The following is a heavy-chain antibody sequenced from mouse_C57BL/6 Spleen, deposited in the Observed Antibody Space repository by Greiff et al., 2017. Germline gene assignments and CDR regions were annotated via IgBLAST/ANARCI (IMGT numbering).Heavy chain of an antibody. Sequence: EVKLVESGGGLVQPKGSLTLSCAASGFSFNTYAMNWVRQAPGKGLEWVARIRSKSKNYATYYADSVKDRFTISRDDSESMLYLQMNNLKTEDTAMYYCVRPSPYDYDGDWYFDVWGTGTTVTVSS. CDR1: GFSFNTYA. J-gene: IGHJ1*03. D-gene: IGHD2-4*01. CDR3: VRPSPYDYDGDWYFDV. V-gene: IGHV10-1*01. CDR2: IRSKSKNYAT.